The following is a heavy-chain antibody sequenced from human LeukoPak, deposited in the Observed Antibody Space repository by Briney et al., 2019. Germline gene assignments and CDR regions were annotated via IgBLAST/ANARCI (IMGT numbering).Heavy chain of an antibody. Sequence: ASVKASCKASGYTFTSYGISWVRQAPGQGLEWMGWISAYNGNTNYARKLQGRVTMTTDTSTSTAYMELRSLRSDDTAVYYCARFEGGGSYYDSSAFDYWGQGTLVTVSS. CDR2: ISAYNGNT. CDR3: ARFEGGGSYYDSSAFDY. CDR1: GYTFTSYG. J-gene: IGHJ4*02. V-gene: IGHV1-18*01. D-gene: IGHD3-22*01.